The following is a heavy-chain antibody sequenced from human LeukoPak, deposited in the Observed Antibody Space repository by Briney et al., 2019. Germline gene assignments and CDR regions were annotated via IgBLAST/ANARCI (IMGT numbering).Heavy chain of an antibody. CDR3: ARRSTIFGCFDP. D-gene: IGHD3-3*01. Sequence: SETLSLTCTVSGGSISSTAYYWGWIRQPPGKGLEWIGSIYYSGSTYHNPSLKSRVTISVDTSKSQFSLKLSSVAAADTAVYYCARRSTIFGCFDPWGQGTLVTVSS. CDR1: GGSISSTAYY. V-gene: IGHV4-39*01. CDR2: IYYSGST. J-gene: IGHJ5*02.